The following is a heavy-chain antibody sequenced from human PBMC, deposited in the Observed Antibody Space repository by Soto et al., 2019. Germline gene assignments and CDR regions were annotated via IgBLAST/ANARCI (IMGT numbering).Heavy chain of an antibody. CDR2: ISGSGGST. V-gene: IGHV3-23*01. CDR3: ARRGSGRYYDY. D-gene: IGHD1-26*01. CDR1: GFTFSSYA. J-gene: IGHJ4*02. Sequence: EVQLLESGGGLVQPGGSLRLSCAASGFTFSSYAMRWVRQAPGKGLEWVSAISGSGGSTYYADSVKGRFTISRENSKNTLYLQMNSLRAEDPAVYYCARRGSGRYYDYWGQGTLVSVSS.